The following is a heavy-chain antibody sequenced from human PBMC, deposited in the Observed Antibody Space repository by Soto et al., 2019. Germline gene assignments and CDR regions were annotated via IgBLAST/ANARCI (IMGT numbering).Heavy chain of an antibody. Sequence: SETLSLTCAVYGGSFSGYYWTWIRQPPGKGLEWIGYIYHSGSTYYNPSLKSRVTISVDRSKNQFSLKLSSVTAADTAVYYCARVPHFWGQGTLVTVSS. CDR3: ARVPHF. CDR2: IYHSGST. CDR1: GGSFSGYY. V-gene: IGHV4-34*01. J-gene: IGHJ4*01.